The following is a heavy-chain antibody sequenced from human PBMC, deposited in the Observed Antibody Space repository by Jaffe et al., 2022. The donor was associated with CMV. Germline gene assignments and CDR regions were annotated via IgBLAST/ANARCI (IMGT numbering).Heavy chain of an antibody. Sequence: EVQLVESGGGLVKPGGSLRLSCAASGFTFSSYSMNWVRQAPGKGLEWVSSISSSSSYIYYADSVKGRFTISRDNAKNSLYLQMNSLRAEDTAVYYCARVVDTAMVGTSNYYYYYYMDVWGKGTTVTVSS. CDR2: ISSSSSYI. CDR1: GFTFSSYS. D-gene: IGHD5-18*01. CDR3: ARVVDTAMVGTSNYYYYYYMDV. V-gene: IGHV3-21*01. J-gene: IGHJ6*03.